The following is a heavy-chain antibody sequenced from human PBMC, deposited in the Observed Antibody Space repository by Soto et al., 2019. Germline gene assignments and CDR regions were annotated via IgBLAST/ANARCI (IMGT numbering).Heavy chain of an antibody. Sequence: GGSLRLSCAASGFTFSSYGMHWVRQAPGKGLEWVAVIWYDGRNKYYADSVKGRFTISRDNSKNTLYLQMNSLIAEDTVVYYCARDLGRTETDYWGQGTLVTVSS. CDR1: GFTFSSYG. CDR3: ARDLGRTETDY. V-gene: IGHV3-33*01. CDR2: IWYDGRNK. J-gene: IGHJ4*02.